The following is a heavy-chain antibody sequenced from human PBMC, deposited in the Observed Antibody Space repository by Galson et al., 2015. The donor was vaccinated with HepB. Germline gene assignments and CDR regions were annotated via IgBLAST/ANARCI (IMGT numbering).Heavy chain of an antibody. D-gene: IGHD3-3*01. CDR3: ARSPLRFLDWLPYYDYYYMVG. V-gene: IGHV7-4-1*02. J-gene: IGHJ6*03. CDR1: GYTFTDYV. CDR2: MNTNTGKP. Sequence: SVKVSCKASGYTFTDYVVNWVRQAPGQGLEWMGWMNTNTGKPTYAPGFAGRFVFSLDTSVTTAYLQISSLETDDTAVYYCARSPLRFLDWLPYYDYYYMVGWSEGTTVTVSS.